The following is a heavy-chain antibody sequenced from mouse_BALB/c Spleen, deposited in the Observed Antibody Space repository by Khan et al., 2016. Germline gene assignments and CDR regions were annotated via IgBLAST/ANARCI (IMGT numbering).Heavy chain of an antibody. Sequence: EVKLLESGGGLVQPGGSLKLSCAASGFDFSRYWMNWVRQAPGKGLEWIGEINPDSSTINYTPSLKDKFIISRDNAKNTLYLQMRKVRSEDTALYYCARLCYYGSVDYWGQGTTLTVSS. CDR3: ARLCYYGSVDY. J-gene: IGHJ2*01. V-gene: IGHV4-1*02. CDR2: INPDSSTI. CDR1: GFDFSRYW. D-gene: IGHD1-1*01.